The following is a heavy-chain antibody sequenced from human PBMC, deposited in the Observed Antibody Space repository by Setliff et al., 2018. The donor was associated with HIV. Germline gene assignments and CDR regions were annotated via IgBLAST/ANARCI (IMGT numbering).Heavy chain of an antibody. CDR3: ARDYTFWSGHPYYFDY. CDR1: GFTFTAYS. CDR2: ISPNGDIT. J-gene: IGHJ4*02. V-gene: IGHV3-21*01. Sequence: GGSLRLSCAASGFTFTAYSMAWVRQAPGKGLEWISAISPNGDITYYAASVQGRFTISRDNAKNSLYLQMHSLRVEDTAIYYCARDYTFWSGHPYYFDYWGQGTLVTVSS. D-gene: IGHD3-3*01.